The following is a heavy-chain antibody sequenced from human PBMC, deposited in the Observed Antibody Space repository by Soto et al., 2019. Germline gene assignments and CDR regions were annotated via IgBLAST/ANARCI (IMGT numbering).Heavy chain of an antibody. D-gene: IGHD4-17*01. CDR3: ARKKDHGDYLTPIYYYYYGMDV. CDR2: IWYDGSNK. CDR1: GFTFSSYG. Sequence: GGSLRFSCAASGFTFSSYGMHWVRQAPGKGLEWVAVIWYDGSNKYYADSVKGRFTISRDNSKNTLYLQMNSLRAEDTAVYYCARKKDHGDYLTPIYYYYYGMDVWGQGTTVTVSS. J-gene: IGHJ6*02. V-gene: IGHV3-33*01.